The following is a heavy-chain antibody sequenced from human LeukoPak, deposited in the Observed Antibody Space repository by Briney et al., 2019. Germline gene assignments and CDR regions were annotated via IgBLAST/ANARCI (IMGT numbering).Heavy chain of an antibody. V-gene: IGHV4-59*01. Sequence: PSETPSLTCTVSGGSISSYYWSWIRQPPGKELEWIGYIYYSGSTNYNPSLKSRVTISVDTSKNQLSLKLSSVTAADTAVYYCARGPLWFGDASYAFDVWGQGTMVTVSS. D-gene: IGHD3-10*01. CDR1: GGSISSYY. CDR3: ARGPLWFGDASYAFDV. CDR2: IYYSGST. J-gene: IGHJ3*01.